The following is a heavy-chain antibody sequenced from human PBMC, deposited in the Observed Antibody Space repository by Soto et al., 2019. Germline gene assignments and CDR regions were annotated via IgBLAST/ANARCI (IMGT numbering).Heavy chain of an antibody. D-gene: IGHD3-22*01. CDR3: ARDIINSSGYYGFDY. CDR1: GYTFTSYY. V-gene: IGHV1-46*01. Sequence: ASVKVSCKASGYTFTSYYMHWLRQSPGQGLEWMGIINPSGGSTSYAQKFQGRVTMTRDTSTSTVYMELSSLRSEDTAVYYCARDIINSSGYYGFDYWSQGTLVTVSS. CDR2: INPSGGST. J-gene: IGHJ4*02.